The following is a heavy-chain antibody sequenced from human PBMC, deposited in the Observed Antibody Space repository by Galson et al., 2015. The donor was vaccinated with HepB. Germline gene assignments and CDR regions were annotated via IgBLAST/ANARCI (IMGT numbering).Heavy chain of an antibody. CDR3: ARDRGIVGATTGPHYGMDV. Sequence: SLRLSCAASGFTFSSYSMNWVRQAPGKGLEWVSYISSSSSTIYYADSVKGRFTISSDNAKNSLYLQMNSLRDEDTAVYYCARDRGIVGATTGPHYGMDVWGQGTTVTVSS. CDR2: ISSSSSTI. V-gene: IGHV3-48*02. CDR1: GFTFSSYS. J-gene: IGHJ6*02. D-gene: IGHD1-26*01.